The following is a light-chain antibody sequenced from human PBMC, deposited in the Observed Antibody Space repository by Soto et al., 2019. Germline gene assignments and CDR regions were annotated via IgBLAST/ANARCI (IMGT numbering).Light chain of an antibody. CDR2: DAS. CDR1: QTVRNNY. V-gene: IGKV3-20*01. Sequence: EFVLTQSPGTLSLSPGERATLSCRASQTVRNNYLAWYQQKPGQAPRLLIYDASSRATGIPDRFSGGGSGTDFTLTLSRLEPEDFAVYSCQQYGTSPHTFGQGTKLEIK. CDR3: QQYGTSPHT. J-gene: IGKJ2*01.